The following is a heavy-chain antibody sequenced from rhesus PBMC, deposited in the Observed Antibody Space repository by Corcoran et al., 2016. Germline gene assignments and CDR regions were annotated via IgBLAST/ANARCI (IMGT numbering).Heavy chain of an antibody. Sequence: QLQLQESGPGLVKPSETLSLTCAVSGGSIRSNYWSWIRQPPGKGLEWIGRISGSAGSTDSNPARKSRVTISTDTSKNQFSLKLSSVTAADTAVYYCARGSGGSWPYFDYWGQGVLVTVSS. CDR1: GGSIRSNY. CDR2: ISGSAGST. CDR3: ARGSGGSWPYFDY. J-gene: IGHJ4*01. V-gene: IGHV4-173*01. D-gene: IGHD6-25*01.